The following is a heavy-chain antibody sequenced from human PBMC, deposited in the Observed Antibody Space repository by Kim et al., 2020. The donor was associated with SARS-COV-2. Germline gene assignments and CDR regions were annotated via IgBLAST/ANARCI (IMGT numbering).Heavy chain of an antibody. CDR3: AKSAYGAGTYELVY. D-gene: IGHD3-10*01. Sequence: DSVKGRFTISRNNSKIPLYLQMNSLRAEETAVYYCAKSAYGAGTYELVYWGQGTLVTVSS. V-gene: IGHV3-23*01. J-gene: IGHJ4*02.